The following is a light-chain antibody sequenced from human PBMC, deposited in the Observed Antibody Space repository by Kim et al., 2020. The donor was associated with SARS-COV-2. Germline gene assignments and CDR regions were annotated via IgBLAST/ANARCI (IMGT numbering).Light chain of an antibody. CDR3: CSYAGSYTWV. J-gene: IGLJ3*02. CDR2: DVN. CDR1: SSDVGGYNY. Sequence: QSALTQPRSVSGSHGQSVAISCTGTSSDVGGYNYVSWYQQYPGEAPKLMIYDVNSRPSGVPDRFSGSKSGNTASLTISGLQAEDEADYYCCSYAGSYTWVFGGGTQLTVL. V-gene: IGLV2-11*01.